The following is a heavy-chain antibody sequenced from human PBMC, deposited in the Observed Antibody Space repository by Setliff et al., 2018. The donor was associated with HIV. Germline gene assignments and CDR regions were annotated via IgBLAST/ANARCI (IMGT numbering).Heavy chain of an antibody. CDR2: INQSGST. Sequence: SETLSLTCAVYGGSFSGYYWSWIRQPPGKGLEWIGEINQSGSTNYNPSLKSRVTISVDTSKNQFSLKLSSATAADTAVYYCARQLPPGDYADYWGKGTLVTVSS. D-gene: IGHD4-17*01. V-gene: IGHV4-34*01. CDR1: GGSFSGYY. CDR3: ARQLPPGDYADY. J-gene: IGHJ4*02.